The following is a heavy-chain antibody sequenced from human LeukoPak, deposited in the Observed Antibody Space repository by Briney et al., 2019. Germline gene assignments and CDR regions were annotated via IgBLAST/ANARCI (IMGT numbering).Heavy chain of an antibody. D-gene: IGHD6-6*01. V-gene: IGHV3-7*01. Sequence: GPLRLSCAASGFNFRRFWMSWVRQAPGKGLEWVTNISPDGNEESYVDSVKGRFTISRDNAKNSVHLQMNSLRAEDTAVYYCAARAITDRPYYLDNWGLGTLVTVSS. CDR1: GFNFRRFW. CDR3: AARAITDRPYYLDN. CDR2: ISPDGNEE. J-gene: IGHJ4*02.